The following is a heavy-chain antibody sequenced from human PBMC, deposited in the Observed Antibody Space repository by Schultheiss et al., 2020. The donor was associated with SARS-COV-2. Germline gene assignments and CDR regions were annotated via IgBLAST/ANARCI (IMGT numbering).Heavy chain of an antibody. J-gene: IGHJ1*01. D-gene: IGHD5-12*01. CDR1: GFTFTSSA. CDR3: AADDRGSRDFQH. CDR2: IVVGSGNT. Sequence: SVKVSCKASGFTFTSSAVQWVRQARGQRLEWIGWIVVGSGNTNYAQKFQERVTITRDMSTSTAYMELSSLRSEDTAVYYCAADDRGSRDFQHWGQGTRVTVS. V-gene: IGHV1-58*01.